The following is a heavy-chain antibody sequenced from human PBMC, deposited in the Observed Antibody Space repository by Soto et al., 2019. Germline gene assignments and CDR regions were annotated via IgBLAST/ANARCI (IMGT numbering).Heavy chain of an antibody. D-gene: IGHD1-1*01. CDR1: GDSIISYS. Sequence: PSETLSLTCTFSGDSIISYSWIWIRQPPGKGLEWIGYIYYSGSTNYNPSLKSRVTISVNTSKNQFSLKLSSVTAADTAVYYCARRYGYSFDYWGQGTLVTVSS. CDR3: ARRYGYSFDY. CDR2: IYYSGST. J-gene: IGHJ4*02. V-gene: IGHV4-59*08.